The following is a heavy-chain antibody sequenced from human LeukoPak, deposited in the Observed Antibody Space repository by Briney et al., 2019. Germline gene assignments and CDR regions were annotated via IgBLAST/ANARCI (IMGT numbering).Heavy chain of an antibody. J-gene: IGHJ4*02. V-gene: IGHV1-69*04. CDR3: ARDHCSPGTCLGGH. CDR1: GDTFIPYT. CDR2: IIPSLDVA. D-gene: IGHD2-15*01. Sequence: SVKVSCKASGDTFIPYTFSWVRQAPGQGLEWIGRIIPSLDVANYAHKFQGRVTLSVDKDTATTYMEVTSLRSEDTAIYYCARDHCSPGTCLGGHWGQGTLVTVSS.